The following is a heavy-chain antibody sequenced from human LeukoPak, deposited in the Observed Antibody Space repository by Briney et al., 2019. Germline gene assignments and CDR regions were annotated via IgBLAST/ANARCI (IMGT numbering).Heavy chain of an antibody. V-gene: IGHV3-30*02. CDR2: IRYDGSNK. CDR3: AKGRDSSGYYSFFDY. Sequence: GGSLRLSCAASGFTFSSYGMHWVRQAPGKGLEWVAFIRYDGSNKYYADSVKGRFTISRDNSKNTLYLQMNSLRAEDTAVYYCAKGRDSSGYYSFFDYWGQRTLVTVSS. CDR1: GFTFSSYG. D-gene: IGHD3-22*01. J-gene: IGHJ4*02.